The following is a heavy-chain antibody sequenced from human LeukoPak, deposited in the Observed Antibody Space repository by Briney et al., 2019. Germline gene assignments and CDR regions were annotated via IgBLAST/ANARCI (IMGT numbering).Heavy chain of an antibody. CDR3: ARAPYSSGWYHNNWFDP. Sequence: GASVKVSCKASGYTFTGYYMHWVRQAPGQGLEWMGWINPNSGGTNYAQKFQGRVTMTRDTSISTAYMELSRLRSDDTAVYYCARAPYSSGWYHNNWFDPWGQGTLVTVSS. J-gene: IGHJ5*02. CDR1: GYTFTGYY. CDR2: INPNSGGT. D-gene: IGHD6-19*01. V-gene: IGHV1-2*02.